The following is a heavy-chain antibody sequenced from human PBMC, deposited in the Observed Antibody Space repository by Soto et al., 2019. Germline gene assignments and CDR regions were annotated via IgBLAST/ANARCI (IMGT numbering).Heavy chain of an antibody. D-gene: IGHD2-21*02. CDR2: INPNSGGT. Sequence: XSVKESWRASGYTFTSYYMHWVRQAPGQGLEWMGWINPNSGGTNYAQKFQGRVTMTRDTSISTAYMELSRLRSDDTAVYYCAREDIVVVTAIQVGMDVWGQGTTVTVSS. CDR3: AREDIVVVTAIQVGMDV. V-gene: IGHV1-2*02. CDR1: GYTFTSYY. J-gene: IGHJ6*02.